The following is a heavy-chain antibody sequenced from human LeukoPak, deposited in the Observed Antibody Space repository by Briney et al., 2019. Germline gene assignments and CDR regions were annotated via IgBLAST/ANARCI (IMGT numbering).Heavy chain of an antibody. V-gene: IGHV4-59*01. J-gene: IGHJ4*02. D-gene: IGHD3-10*01. CDR1: AGSLSTYW. CDR3: ARTGSSGSFSDY. CDR2: IHYTGGT. Sequence: TSETLSLTCSVSAGSLSTYWWRWIRQPPGKGLEWIGFIHYTGGTLYNPSLKSRVTLSVDVSKSQFSLSLTSATTADTAVYYCARTGSSGSFSDYWGQGTLVTVSS.